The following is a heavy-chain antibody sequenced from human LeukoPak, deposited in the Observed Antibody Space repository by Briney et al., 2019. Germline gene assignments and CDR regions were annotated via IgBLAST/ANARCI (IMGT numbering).Heavy chain of an antibody. J-gene: IGHJ5*02. V-gene: IGHV1-46*01. CDR2: INPNGGST. CDR1: GYTFTSNY. D-gene: IGHD2-8*02. CDR3: ARGGSTGPHWFDP. Sequence: GASVKVSCKASGYTFTSNYMHWARQAPGQGLEWMGIINPNGGSTNYAQKFQGRVTMTRDMSTSTVYMELSSLRSEDTAVYYCARGGSTGPHWFDPWGQGTLVTVSS.